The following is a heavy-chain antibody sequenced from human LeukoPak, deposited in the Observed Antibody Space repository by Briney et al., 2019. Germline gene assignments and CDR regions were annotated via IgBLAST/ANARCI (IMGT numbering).Heavy chain of an antibody. CDR3: ARSSEGRYYYDSSGYSYYYYYMDV. CDR1: GGSISSYY. J-gene: IGHJ6*03. Sequence: SETLSLTCTVSGGSISSYYWSWIRQPPGKGLEWIGYIYYSGSTSYNPSLKSRVTISVDTSKNQFSLKLSSVTAADTAVYYCARSSEGRYYYDSSGYSYYYYYMDVWGKGTTVTISS. CDR2: IYYSGST. D-gene: IGHD3-22*01. V-gene: IGHV4-59*01.